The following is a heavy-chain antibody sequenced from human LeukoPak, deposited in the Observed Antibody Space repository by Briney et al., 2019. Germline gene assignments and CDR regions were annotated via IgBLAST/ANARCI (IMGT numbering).Heavy chain of an antibody. J-gene: IGHJ5*02. V-gene: IGHV3-23*01. CDR2: ISDSGGST. CDR1: GXTFSSYA. CDR3: ARDIRGSGNYGWFDP. Sequence: PGESLRLSCVASGXTFSSYAMSWVRQAPGKGLECVAAISDSGGSTYYVDSVRGRFTISRDNSKNTLYLQMNSLRAEDTAIYSCARDIRGSGNYGWFDPWGQGTLVTVSS. D-gene: IGHD3-10*01.